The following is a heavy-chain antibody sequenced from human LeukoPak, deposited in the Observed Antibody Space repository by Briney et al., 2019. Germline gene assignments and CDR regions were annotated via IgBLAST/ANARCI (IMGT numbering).Heavy chain of an antibody. Sequence: GGSLRLSCAVSGFTFSHYWMIWVRQAPGKGLEWVANIKQDGTEKYYVDSVKGRFTISRDNAKNSLYLQMNSLRAEDTAVCYCVRDWEGAFDYWGQGTLVTVSS. D-gene: IGHD1-26*01. CDR1: GFTFSHYW. V-gene: IGHV3-7*01. CDR3: VRDWEGAFDY. CDR2: IKQDGTEK. J-gene: IGHJ4*02.